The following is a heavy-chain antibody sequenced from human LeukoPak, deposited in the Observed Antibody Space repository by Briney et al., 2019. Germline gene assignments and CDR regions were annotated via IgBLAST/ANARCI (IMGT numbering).Heavy chain of an antibody. J-gene: IGHJ3*02. Sequence: GGSLRLSCAASGFTFSSYSMNWVRQAPGKGLEWASSISSSSSYIYYADSVKGRFTISRDNAKNSLYLQMNSLRAEDTAVYYCARDRTAVAGWGAFDIWGQGTMVTVSS. CDR2: ISSSSSYI. CDR3: ARDRTAVAGWGAFDI. CDR1: GFTFSSYS. D-gene: IGHD6-19*01. V-gene: IGHV3-21*01.